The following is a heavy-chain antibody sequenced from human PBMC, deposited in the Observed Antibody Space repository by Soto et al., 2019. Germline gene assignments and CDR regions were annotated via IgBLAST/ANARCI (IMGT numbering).Heavy chain of an antibody. CDR3: ARAGRYCSGGSCYSGAFDI. Sequence: GGSLRLSCAASGFTFSSYGMHWVRQAPGKGLEWVAVIWYDGSNKYYADSVKGRFTISRDNSKNTLYLQMNSLRAEDTAVYYCARAGRYCSGGSCYSGAFDIWGQGTMVTVSS. V-gene: IGHV3-33*01. CDR2: IWYDGSNK. J-gene: IGHJ3*02. CDR1: GFTFSSYG. D-gene: IGHD2-15*01.